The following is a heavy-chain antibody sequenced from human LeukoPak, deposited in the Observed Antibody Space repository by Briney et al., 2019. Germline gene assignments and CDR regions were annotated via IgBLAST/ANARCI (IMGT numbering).Heavy chain of an antibody. V-gene: IGHV3-7*01. CDR2: IKEDGSEK. J-gene: IGHJ4*02. CDR1: GFTFSNHW. D-gene: IGHD3-10*01. CDR3: AGDAEITLETDS. Sequence: GGSLRLSCAASGFTFSNHWMSWVRQAPGKGLEWVANIKEDGSEKYYVDSVKGRFTISRDNAKKSLYLEMNSLRAEDTAIYYCAGDAEITLETDSWGQGTLVTVSS.